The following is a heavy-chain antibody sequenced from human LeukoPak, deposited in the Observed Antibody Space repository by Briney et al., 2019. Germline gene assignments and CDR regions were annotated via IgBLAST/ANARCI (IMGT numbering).Heavy chain of an antibody. Sequence: GGSLRLSCVASGFAFSSYWMTWVRQAPGKGLEWVANIKEDGSEKNYVDSVKGRFTISRDNAKNSVYLPMNSLRVEETAVYYCARDLWSGSSFFDYWGQGTLVTVSS. V-gene: IGHV3-7*01. D-gene: IGHD3-3*01. CDR2: IKEDGSEK. J-gene: IGHJ4*02. CDR1: GFAFSSYW. CDR3: ARDLWSGSSFFDY.